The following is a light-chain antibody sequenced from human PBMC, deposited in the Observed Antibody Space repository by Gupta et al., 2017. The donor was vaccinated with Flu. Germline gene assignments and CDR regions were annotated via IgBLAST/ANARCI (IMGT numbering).Light chain of an antibody. CDR3: QSYDGSNTDVV. CDR1: RGSSYNTY. J-gene: IGLJ2*01. CDR2: GDS. Sequence: GGRGSSYNTYGEWYWQRQGTTTTTVVFGDSRRRHGCADRYPGSSYTSASSAAVTRAGLQSEDEADYYCQSYDGSNTDVVFGGGTKLTVL. V-gene: IGLV6-57*02.